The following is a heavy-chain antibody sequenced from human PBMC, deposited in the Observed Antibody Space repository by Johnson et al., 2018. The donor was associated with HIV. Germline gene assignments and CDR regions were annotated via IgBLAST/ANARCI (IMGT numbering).Heavy chain of an antibody. CDR2: ISYDGSNK. CDR1: GFTFDDYG. D-gene: IGHD4-23*01. Sequence: QVQLVESGGGVVRPGGSLRLSCAASGFTFDDYGMSWVRQAPGKGLEWVAVISYDGSNKYYADSVKGRFTISRDNSKNTLSLQMISLRAEDTAMYYCAKARSLLDYGGFDAFDIWGQGTLVIVSS. V-gene: IGHV3-30*18. CDR3: AKARSLLDYGGFDAFDI. J-gene: IGHJ3*02.